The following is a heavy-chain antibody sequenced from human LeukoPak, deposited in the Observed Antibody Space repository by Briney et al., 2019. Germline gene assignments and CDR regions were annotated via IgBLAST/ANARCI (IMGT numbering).Heavy chain of an antibody. Sequence: GRSLRPSCAVSGFTFSRYGMHRVRQAPGKGLEWVAVISYDGSNNYYADSVKGRFTISRDNSKNTLYLQMNSLRAEDTAVYYCAKPMNSGWYPPFDYWGQGTLVTVSS. CDR3: AKPMNSGWYPPFDY. CDR1: GFTFSRYG. J-gene: IGHJ4*02. CDR2: ISYDGSNN. V-gene: IGHV3-30*18. D-gene: IGHD6-19*01.